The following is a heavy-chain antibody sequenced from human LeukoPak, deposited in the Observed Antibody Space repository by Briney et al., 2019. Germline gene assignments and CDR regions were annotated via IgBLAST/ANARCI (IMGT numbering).Heavy chain of an antibody. V-gene: IGHV3-7*03. Sequence: PGGSLRLSCAAAGFTFSSYWMSWVRQAPGKWLEWVANIKQDGSEKYYVDSVKGRFTISRDNAKNSLYLQMTSLRAEDTAVYYCARDRELRYFDWFLDYWGQGTLVTVSS. CDR1: GFTFSSYW. CDR2: IKQDGSEK. J-gene: IGHJ4*02. D-gene: IGHD3-9*01. CDR3: ARDRELRYFDWFLDY.